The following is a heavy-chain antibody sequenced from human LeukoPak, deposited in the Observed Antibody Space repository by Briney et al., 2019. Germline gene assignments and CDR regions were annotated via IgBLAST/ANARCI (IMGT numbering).Heavy chain of an antibody. Sequence: PGGSLRLSCAASGFIFSNYGMHSVRQAPGKGLEWVAFIRYDESNKFYADSVKGRFTISRDNSKNMLFLQMNSLRAEDTAVYYCATMQWLEGVDWFDPWGQGTLVTVSS. CDR2: IRYDESNK. D-gene: IGHD6-19*01. CDR3: ATMQWLEGVDWFDP. V-gene: IGHV3-30*02. CDR1: GFIFSNYG. J-gene: IGHJ5*02.